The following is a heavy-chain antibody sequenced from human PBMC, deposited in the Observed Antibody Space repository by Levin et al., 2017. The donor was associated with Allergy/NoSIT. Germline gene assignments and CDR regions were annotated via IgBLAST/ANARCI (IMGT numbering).Heavy chain of an antibody. D-gene: IGHD5-12*01. V-gene: IGHV4-39*01. J-gene: IGHJ4*02. CDR1: GGSISSSSYY. CDR3: GIVATTEYYFDY. Sequence: SETLSLTCTASGGSISSSSYYWGWIRQPPGKGREWIGSIYYSGSTYYNPSLKSRVTISVDTAKNQFSLKLSSVTAADTAVYYCGIVATTEYYFDYWGQGTLVTVAS. CDR2: IYYSGST.